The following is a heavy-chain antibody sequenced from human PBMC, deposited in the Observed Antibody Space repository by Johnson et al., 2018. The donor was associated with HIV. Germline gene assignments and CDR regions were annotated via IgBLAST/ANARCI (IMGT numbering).Heavy chain of an antibody. CDR3: ATLEYSSSPGGYGAFDI. Sequence: VQLVESGGGLIQPGGSLRLSCAASGFTVSSNYMSWVRQAPGKGLEWVSVIYSGGSTYYADSVKGRFTISRDNSKNTLYLQMNSLRAEDTAVYYCATLEYSSSPGGYGAFDIWGQGTMVTVSS. V-gene: IGHV3-53*01. CDR2: IYSGGST. D-gene: IGHD6-6*01. J-gene: IGHJ3*02. CDR1: GFTVSSNY.